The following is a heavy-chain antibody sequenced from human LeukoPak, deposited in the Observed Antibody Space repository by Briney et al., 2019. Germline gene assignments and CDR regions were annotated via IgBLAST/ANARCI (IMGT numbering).Heavy chain of an antibody. J-gene: IGHJ4*02. Sequence: PGGFLSLSCAASGFTFSSYAMSWVRQAPGKGLEWVSGISGSGGSTYYADSVKGRFTISRDNSRNTLYLQMNSPRAEDTAVYYCAILPGYSSGWYEVNYWGQGTLVTVSS. CDR3: AILPGYSSGWYEVNY. D-gene: IGHD6-13*01. CDR2: ISGSGGST. V-gene: IGHV3-23*01. CDR1: GFTFSSYA.